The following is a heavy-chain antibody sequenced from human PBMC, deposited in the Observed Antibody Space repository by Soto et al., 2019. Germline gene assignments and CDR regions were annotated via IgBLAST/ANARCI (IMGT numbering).Heavy chain of an antibody. CDR1: GYPVTAYY. CDR2: INPATGAA. V-gene: IGHV1-2*02. CDR3: ARGGGVGVAGSAAFDM. J-gene: IGHJ3*02. D-gene: IGHD3-3*01. Sequence: QLHLVQSGAVVKKPGASVTVSCSASGYPVTAYYMHWVRQAPGRGLEWMGGINPATGAAKYTQTFPGRGHLARGPSQGNGFLGPGRLAFGDPARFYCARGGGVGVAGSAAFDMWGQGTLVTVSS.